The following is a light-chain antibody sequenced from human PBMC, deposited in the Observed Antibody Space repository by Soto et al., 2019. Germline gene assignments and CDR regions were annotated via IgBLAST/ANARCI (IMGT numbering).Light chain of an antibody. CDR3: SSYTRSSIWV. J-gene: IGLJ3*02. CDR1: TSDVGGHNF. CDR2: AVD. Sequence: QSVLTHPAAVSGSPGESITISCSGTTSDVGGHNFVSWFQQHPGKAPKMMIYAVDQRPSGVSIRFSGSKSGNTASLTISGLQTEDEADYYCSSYTRSSIWVFGGGTKVTVL. V-gene: IGLV2-14*01.